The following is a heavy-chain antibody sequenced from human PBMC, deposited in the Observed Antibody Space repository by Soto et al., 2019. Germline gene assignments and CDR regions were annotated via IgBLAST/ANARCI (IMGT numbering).Heavy chain of an antibody. Sequence: EVQLVESGGGLVQPGGSLRLSCAASGFTFGSYSMNWVRQAPGKGLEWVSYISSSSSTIYYADSVKGRFTISRDNAKNSLYLQMNSLRAEDTAVYYCARGITIFGRGGDAFDIWGQGTMVTVSS. D-gene: IGHD3-3*01. CDR2: ISSSSSTI. J-gene: IGHJ3*02. V-gene: IGHV3-48*01. CDR3: ARGITIFGRGGDAFDI. CDR1: GFTFGSYS.